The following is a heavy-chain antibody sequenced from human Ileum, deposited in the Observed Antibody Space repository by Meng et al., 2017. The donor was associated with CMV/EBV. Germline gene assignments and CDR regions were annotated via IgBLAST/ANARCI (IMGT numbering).Heavy chain of an antibody. V-gene: IGHV1-2*02. J-gene: IGHJ4*02. CDR3: VVCSVGTCSDSFDF. Sequence: ASGYTFDDNYIHWVRQSPGQGLEWVGSILPRFRRTDLAEKFQGRVTVTSDTSITTAYMEVASLTSDDSALYYCVVCSVGTCSDSFDFWGQGTLVTVSS. D-gene: IGHD3/OR15-3a*01. CDR1: GYTFDDNY. CDR2: ILPRFRRT.